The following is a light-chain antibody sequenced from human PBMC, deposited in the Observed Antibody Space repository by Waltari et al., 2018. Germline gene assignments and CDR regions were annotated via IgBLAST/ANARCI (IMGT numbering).Light chain of an antibody. V-gene: IGLV2-14*03. J-gene: IGLJ2*01. CDR2: DVT. CDR3: SSFTSSTTGI. Sequence: SALTQPDSVSGSPGQSITISCSGISSDSGGYNYVPWYQQHPGEAPKVIIYDVTNRPSGVSNRFSGSKSGSSASLIISGLQPEDEAVYYCSSFTSSTTGIFGGGTKLTVL. CDR1: SSDSGGYNY.